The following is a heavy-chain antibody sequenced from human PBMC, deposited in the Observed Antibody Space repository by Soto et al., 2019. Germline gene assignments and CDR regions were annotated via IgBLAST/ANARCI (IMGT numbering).Heavy chain of an antibody. CDR1: GYTFTTYG. CDR3: ARTEKGDYVHPLDN. V-gene: IGHV1-18*01. Sequence: GASVKVSCKTSGYTFTTYGISWVRQAPGQGLEWMGWITPFNDNTNYAQNLQGRVTMTTDTSTNTAYLELRSLTSDDTAVYYCARTEKGDYVHPLDNWGRGTLVTVYS. J-gene: IGHJ4*02. D-gene: IGHD4-17*01. CDR2: ITPFNDNT.